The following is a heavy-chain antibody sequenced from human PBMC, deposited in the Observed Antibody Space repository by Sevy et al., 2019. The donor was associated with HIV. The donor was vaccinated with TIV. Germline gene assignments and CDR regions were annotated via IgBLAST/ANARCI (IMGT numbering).Heavy chain of an antibody. V-gene: IGHV4-4*07. D-gene: IGHD5-12*01. Sequence: SETLSLTCTVSGGSITNYYWGWIRHPAGKGLEWIGRIYSSGTTTYNPSFKSRVTMSADTSKNQVSLILNSVTAADTAVYYCAREYSGYPFDIWGQGTMVTVSS. CDR1: GGSITNYY. J-gene: IGHJ3*02. CDR3: AREYSGYPFDI. CDR2: IYSSGTT.